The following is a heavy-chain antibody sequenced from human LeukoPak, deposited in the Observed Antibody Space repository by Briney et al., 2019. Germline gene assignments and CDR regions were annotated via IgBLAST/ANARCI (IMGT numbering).Heavy chain of an antibody. Sequence: PGGSLRLSCAVSGFTVSSNFMSWVRQAPGKGLEWVSVIYPGGSTYYADSVKGRFTISRDNSKNTVFLQMNSLRAEDTAVYYCARDLTVYSNNPLYSFDYWGQGTLVTVSS. CDR2: IYPGGST. V-gene: IGHV3-66*01. CDR3: ARDLTVYSNNPLYSFDY. CDR1: GFTVSSNF. D-gene: IGHD4-11*01. J-gene: IGHJ4*02.